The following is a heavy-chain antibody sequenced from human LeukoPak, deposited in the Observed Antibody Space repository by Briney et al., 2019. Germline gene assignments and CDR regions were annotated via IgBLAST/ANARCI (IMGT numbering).Heavy chain of an antibody. Sequence: ASVKVSCKASGYTFTGYYMHWVRQATGQGLEWMGWMNPNSGNTGYAQKFQGRVTMTRNTSISTAYMELSSLRSEDTAVYYCARGGWIQLWFVYWGQGTLVTVSS. J-gene: IGHJ4*02. CDR2: MNPNSGNT. CDR1: GYTFTGYY. D-gene: IGHD5-18*01. V-gene: IGHV1-8*02. CDR3: ARGGWIQLWFVY.